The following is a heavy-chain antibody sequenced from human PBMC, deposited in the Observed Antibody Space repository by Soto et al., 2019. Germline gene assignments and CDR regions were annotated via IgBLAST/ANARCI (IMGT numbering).Heavy chain of an antibody. CDR2: IIPIFGTT. CDR3: ARVSSGGYKDYFDY. Sequence: QVQLVQSGAEVKKPGSSVKVSCKASGGTFSNYAISWVRQAPGQGLEWMGGIIPIFGTTNYAQRLQGRVTIPADEPTSTAYMELGSLRSEDTAVYYCARVSSGGYKDYFDYWGQGTLVTVSS. V-gene: IGHV1-69*12. CDR1: GGTFSNYA. J-gene: IGHJ4*02. D-gene: IGHD6-13*01.